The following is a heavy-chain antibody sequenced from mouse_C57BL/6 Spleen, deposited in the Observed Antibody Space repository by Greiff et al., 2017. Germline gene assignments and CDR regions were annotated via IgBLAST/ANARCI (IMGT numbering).Heavy chain of an antibody. CDR3: ARRYDFSIDY. J-gene: IGHJ2*01. Sequence: QVQLQQPGAELVKPGASVKLSCKASGYTFTSYWMQWVKQRPGQGLEWIGEIDPSDSYTNYNQKFKGKATLTVDTSSSTAYMQLSSLTSEDSAVYYCARRYDFSIDYWGQGTTLTVSS. D-gene: IGHD2-4*01. CDR2: IDPSDSYT. CDR1: GYTFTSYW. V-gene: IGHV1-50*01.